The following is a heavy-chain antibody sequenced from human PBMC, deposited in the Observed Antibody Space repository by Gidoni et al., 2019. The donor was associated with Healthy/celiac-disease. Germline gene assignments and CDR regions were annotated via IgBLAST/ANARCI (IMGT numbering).Heavy chain of an antibody. D-gene: IGHD3-10*01. CDR3: AREENYGSGSSGFDP. CDR2: ISYDGSNK. Sequence: QVQLVESGGGVVQPGRSLRLSCAASGFTFSSYAMHWVRQAPGKGLEWVAVISYDGSNKYYADSVKGRFTISRDNSKNTLYLQMNSLRAEDTAVYYCAREENYGSGSSGFDPWGQGTLVTVSS. CDR1: GFTFSSYA. V-gene: IGHV3-30-3*01. J-gene: IGHJ5*02.